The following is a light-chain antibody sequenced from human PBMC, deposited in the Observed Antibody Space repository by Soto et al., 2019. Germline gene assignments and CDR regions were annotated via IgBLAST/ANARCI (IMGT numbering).Light chain of an antibody. CDR3: QQYASSPLT. CDR1: QSVSFSY. J-gene: IGKJ4*01. V-gene: IGKV3-20*01. CDR2: GVT. Sequence: EIVLTQSPGTLSLSPGDRATLSCRASQSVSFSYLAWYQQKSGQAPRLLIYGVTSRATAIPDRFSGSESGTDFTLTISRLEPEDCAIYYCQQYASSPLTFGGGTKVEIK.